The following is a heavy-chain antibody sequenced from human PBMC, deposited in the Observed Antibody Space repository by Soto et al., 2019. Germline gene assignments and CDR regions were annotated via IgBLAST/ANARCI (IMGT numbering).Heavy chain of an antibody. J-gene: IGHJ5*02. CDR2: IIPIFGTA. CDR1: GGSFSSYA. Sequence: QVQLVQSGAEVNKPVSSVKVSCKASGGSFSSYAISWVRQARGQGLEWMGGIIPIFGTANYAQKFQGRVTITADESTRTAYMELRSLRSEDTAVYYCAREGGVYGAPWDPWGQGTLVTVSS. D-gene: IGHD4-17*01. V-gene: IGHV1-69*01. CDR3: AREGGVYGAPWDP.